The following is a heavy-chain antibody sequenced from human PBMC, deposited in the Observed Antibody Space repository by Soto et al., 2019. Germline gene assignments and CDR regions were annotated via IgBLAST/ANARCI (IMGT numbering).Heavy chain of an antibody. Sequence: PSETLSLTCTVSGGSISSGGYYWSWIRQHPGKGLEWIGYIYYSGSTYYNPSLKSRVTISVDTSKNQFSLKLSSVTAADTAVYYCARGDNYYDGSGYSTFDYWGQGTXVTVSS. CDR1: GGSISSGGYY. V-gene: IGHV4-31*02. J-gene: IGHJ4*02. CDR2: IYYSGST. D-gene: IGHD3-22*01. CDR3: ARGDNYYDGSGYSTFDY.